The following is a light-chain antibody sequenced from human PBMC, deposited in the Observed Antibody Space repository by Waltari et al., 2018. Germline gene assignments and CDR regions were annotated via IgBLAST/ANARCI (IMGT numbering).Light chain of an antibody. CDR1: SSNIGAGFD. Sequence: QSVLTQPPSVSGAPGQRVTISCTGSSSNIGAGFDVHWYQQRPGTAPKLLIYGHSNRPSGVPDRFSASKSGTSASLAITGLQADDEADDYCQSYDSSLSGSRVFGSGTKVTVL. CDR2: GHS. CDR3: QSYDSSLSGSRV. J-gene: IGLJ1*01. V-gene: IGLV1-40*01.